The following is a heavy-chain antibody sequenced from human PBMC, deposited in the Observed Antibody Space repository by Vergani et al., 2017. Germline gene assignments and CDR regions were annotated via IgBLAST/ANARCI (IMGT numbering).Heavy chain of an antibody. D-gene: IGHD7-27*01. J-gene: IGHJ2*01. V-gene: IGHV4-59*01. CDR2: IYYSGST. CDR1: GGSISSYY. CDR3: ARVDWGWYFDL. Sequence: QVQLQESGPGLVTPSETLSLTCTVSGGSISSYYWSWIRQPPGKGLEWIGYIYYSGSTNYNPSLKSRVTISVDTSKNQFSLKLSSVTAADTAVYYCARVDWGWYFDLWGRGTLVTVSS.